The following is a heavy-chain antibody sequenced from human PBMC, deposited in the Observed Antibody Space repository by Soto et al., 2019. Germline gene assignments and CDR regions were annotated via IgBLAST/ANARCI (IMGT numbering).Heavy chain of an antibody. Sequence: SETLSLTCTVSGGSISGYYWSWIRQSPVKGLEWIAYVHYTGTTNYNPSLRSRVTISVDTSKDQFSLKLRSVTAAHTAVYYCAREHTAASGDTFDIWGQGTMVTVSS. CDR2: VHYTGTT. V-gene: IGHV4-59*01. J-gene: IGHJ3*02. D-gene: IGHD5-18*01. CDR3: AREHTAASGDTFDI. CDR1: GGSISGYY.